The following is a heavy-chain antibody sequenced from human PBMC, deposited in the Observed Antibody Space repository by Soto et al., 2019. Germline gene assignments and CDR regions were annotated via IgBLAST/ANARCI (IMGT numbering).Heavy chain of an antibody. CDR1: GYTISSSNW. Sequence: SETMSLTCTVSGYTISSSNWWRWIKKTPGKGLEWIGYIYYSGTTYYNPSLKSRVTISVDTSKNQFSLKLSSVTAVDTAVYYYARERPDGARLDPWGQGTLVTVSS. D-gene: IGHD6-6*01. V-gene: IGHV4-28*03. CDR2: IYYSGTT. J-gene: IGHJ5*02. CDR3: ARERPDGARLDP.